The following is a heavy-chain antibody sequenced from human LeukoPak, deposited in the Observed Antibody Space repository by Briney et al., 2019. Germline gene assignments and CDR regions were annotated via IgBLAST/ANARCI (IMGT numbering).Heavy chain of an antibody. CDR3: ARQLPTAAADTRGYFEY. CDR2: IFYGERN. Sequence: SETLSLTCSVSGGSISNADHYWGWIRQAPGKGLEWIGSIFYGERNHYNPSLKSRATMSVDTSKNQFSLKLTSVTAADAAMYYCARQLPTAAADTRGYFEYWGQGAVVTVSS. D-gene: IGHD6-13*01. CDR1: GGSISNADHY. V-gene: IGHV4-39*01. J-gene: IGHJ4*01.